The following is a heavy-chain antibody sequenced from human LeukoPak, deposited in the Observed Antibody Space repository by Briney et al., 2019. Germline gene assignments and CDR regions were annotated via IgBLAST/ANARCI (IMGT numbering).Heavy chain of an antibody. J-gene: IGHJ5*02. CDR1: GFTFSSYA. Sequence: PGRSLRLSCAAAGFTFSSYAMHWVSQAPSKGLEWVAVIAYDGSNEYYADSVKGRFTISRDNSKNTLYLQMNSLRAEDTAVYYCARGGYGDYQFLFDPWGQGTLVTVSS. D-gene: IGHD4-17*01. V-gene: IGHV3-30-3*01. CDR3: ARGGYGDYQFLFDP. CDR2: IAYDGSNE.